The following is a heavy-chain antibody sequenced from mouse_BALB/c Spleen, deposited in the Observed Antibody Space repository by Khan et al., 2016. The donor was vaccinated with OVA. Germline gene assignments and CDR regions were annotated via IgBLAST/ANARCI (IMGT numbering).Heavy chain of an antibody. V-gene: IGHV3-8*02. CDR2: MIYSGNT. CDR1: GDSITSGY. D-gene: IGHD2-14*01. Sequence: EVQLQESGPSLVKPSQTLSLTCSVTGDSITSGYWSWIRKFPGNKLEYMGYMIYSGNTYYNTSLKSRISITRNTSKNQYYLQLNAVTAEDTATYYCARSTYRYAFAYWGQGTLVTVSA. CDR3: ARSTYRYAFAY. J-gene: IGHJ3*01.